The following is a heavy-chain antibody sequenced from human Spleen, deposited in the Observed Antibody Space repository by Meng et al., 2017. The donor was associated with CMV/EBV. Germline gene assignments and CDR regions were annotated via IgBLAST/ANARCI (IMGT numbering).Heavy chain of an antibody. D-gene: IGHD2-21*01. CDR1: GFIFSDYY. Sequence: ESLKISCAASGFIFSDYYMNWIRQPPGKGLEWIGEISHSGITNYNPSLRGRVTISVDTSKNQFSLKLNSVTAADMAVYYCARGSLPPADSKNWLDPWGQGTLVTVSS. CDR3: ARGSLPPADSKNWLDP. V-gene: IGHV4-34*01. J-gene: IGHJ5*02. CDR2: ISHSGIT.